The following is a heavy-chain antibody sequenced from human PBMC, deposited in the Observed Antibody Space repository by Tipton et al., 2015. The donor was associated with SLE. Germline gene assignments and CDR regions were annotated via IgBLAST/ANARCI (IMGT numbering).Heavy chain of an antibody. CDR2: IYYSGST. Sequence: TLSLTCTVSGGSISSYYWGWIRQTPGKGLEWVGYIYYSGSTNYNPSLKSRVTISVDTSKNQFSLKLSSVTAAYTAVYYCAREINEGVPDAFDIWGQGTMVTVSS. V-gene: IGHV4-59*01. CDR3: AREINEGVPDAFDI. CDR1: GGSISSYY. D-gene: IGHD1-1*01. J-gene: IGHJ3*02.